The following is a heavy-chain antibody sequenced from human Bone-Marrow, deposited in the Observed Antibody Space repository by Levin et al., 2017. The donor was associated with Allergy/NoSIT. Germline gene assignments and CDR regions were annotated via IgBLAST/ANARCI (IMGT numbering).Heavy chain of an antibody. Sequence: GGSLRLSCAASGFTFSSYWMHWVRQAPGKGLVWVSRINSDGGSTSYADSVRGRFTISRDNAKNTLYLQMNSLRADDTAVYYCASYCSGGSCTGGARWGQGTLVTVSS. D-gene: IGHD2-15*01. CDR3: ASYCSGGSCTGGAR. J-gene: IGHJ4*02. CDR1: GFTFSSYW. V-gene: IGHV3-74*01. CDR2: INSDGGST.